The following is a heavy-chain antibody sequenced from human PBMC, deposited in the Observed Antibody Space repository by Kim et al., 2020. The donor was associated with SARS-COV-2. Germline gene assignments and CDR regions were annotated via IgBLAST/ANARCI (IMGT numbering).Heavy chain of an antibody. D-gene: IGHD3-22*01. V-gene: IGHV3-43*01. J-gene: IGHJ4*02. Sequence: YAASVKGRLTISRDNSKNSLYLQMNSLRTEDTALYYCAKEDSSGSVFDYWGQGTLVTVSS. CDR3: AKEDSSGSVFDY.